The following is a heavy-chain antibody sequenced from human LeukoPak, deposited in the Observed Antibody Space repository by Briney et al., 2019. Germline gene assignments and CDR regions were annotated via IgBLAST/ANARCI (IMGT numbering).Heavy chain of an antibody. CDR1: GGSISSYY. J-gene: IGHJ5*02. CDR3: ARASGGAAGTGFDP. D-gene: IGHD6-13*01. V-gene: IGHV4-59*12. CDR2: IYHSGST. Sequence: SETLSLTCTVSGGSISSYYWSWIRQPPGKGLEWIGYIYHSGSTYYNPSLKSRVTISVDRSRNQFSLKLSSVTAADTAVYYCARASGGAAGTGFDPWGQGTLVTVSS.